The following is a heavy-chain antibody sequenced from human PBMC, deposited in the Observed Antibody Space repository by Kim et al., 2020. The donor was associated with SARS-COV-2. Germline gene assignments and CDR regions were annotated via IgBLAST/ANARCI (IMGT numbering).Heavy chain of an antibody. CDR3: ARGYSYTDY. J-gene: IGHJ4*02. D-gene: IGHD2-21*01. Sequence: SETLSLTCAVYGGSFSGYYWSWIRQPPGKGLEWIGEINHSGSTHYNPSLKSRVTISVDTSKNQFSLRLNSVTAADTSVYYCARGYSYTDYWGQGTLVTVS. V-gene: IGHV4-34*01. CDR2: INHSGST. CDR1: GGSFSGYY.